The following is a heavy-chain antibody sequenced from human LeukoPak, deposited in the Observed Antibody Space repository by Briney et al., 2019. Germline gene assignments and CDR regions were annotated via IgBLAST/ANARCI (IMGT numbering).Heavy chain of an antibody. CDR1: GGSFSGYY. D-gene: IGHD2-2*01. V-gene: IGHV4-34*01. Sequence: MTSETLSLTCAVYGGSFSGYYWSWIRLPPGKGLEWIGEINHSGSTNYNPSLKSRVTISVDTSKNQFSLKLSSVTAADTAVYYCARDSGEAEVPAAMFDYWGQGTLVTVSS. J-gene: IGHJ4*02. CDR3: ARDSGEAEVPAAMFDY. CDR2: INHSGST.